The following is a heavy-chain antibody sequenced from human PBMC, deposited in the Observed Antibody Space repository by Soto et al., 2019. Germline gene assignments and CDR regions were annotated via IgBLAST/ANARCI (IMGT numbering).Heavy chain of an antibody. V-gene: IGHV3-23*01. J-gene: IGHJ4*02. CDR2: VSSGGST. CDR1: GFTFTSYA. Sequence: EVQLLESGGGLVQPEGSLRLSCAASGFTFTSYAMGWVRQAPGKGLEWVSVVSSGGSTYYADSVTGRFTVSRDNSKNTLSLQINSLRAEDTAVYYCAKRRGAGGHFDYWGQGALVTVSS. CDR3: AKRRGAGGHFDY. D-gene: IGHD2-15*01.